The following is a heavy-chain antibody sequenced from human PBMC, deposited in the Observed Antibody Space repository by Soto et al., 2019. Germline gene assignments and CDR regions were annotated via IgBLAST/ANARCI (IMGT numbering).Heavy chain of an antibody. Sequence: SETLSLTCTVSGGSISGYYWSWIRQAPGKGLEWIAYIHYSGTTYSNPSLKSRVTVSVDTSKNQFSLKLSSVTAADTAVYYCAREGEYNAFDYWGQGTLVTVSS. CDR3: AREGEYNAFDY. V-gene: IGHV4-59*01. CDR2: IHYSGTT. CDR1: GGSISGYY. D-gene: IGHD3-16*01. J-gene: IGHJ4*02.